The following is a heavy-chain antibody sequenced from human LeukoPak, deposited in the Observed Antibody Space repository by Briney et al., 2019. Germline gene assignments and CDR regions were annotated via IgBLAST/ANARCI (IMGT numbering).Heavy chain of an antibody. CDR3: AREADRGTYYDFWSGPYYFGY. CDR1: VGPISSYY. CDR2: IYTSGSN. D-gene: IGHD3-3*01. V-gene: IGHV4-4*07. Sequence: SETLSLTCTVCVGPISSYYWIWIPQPAGKGLVWIGRIYTSGSNNYNPSLKSRVTMSVDTSKNQFSLKLSSVTAADTAVYYCAREADRGTYYDFWSGPYYFGYWGQGTLVTVSS. J-gene: IGHJ4*02.